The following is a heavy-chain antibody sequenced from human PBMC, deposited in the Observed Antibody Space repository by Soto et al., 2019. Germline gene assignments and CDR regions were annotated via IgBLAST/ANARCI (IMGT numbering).Heavy chain of an antibody. D-gene: IGHD3-16*02. J-gene: IGHJ4*02. V-gene: IGHV1-8*01. CDR1: GDMFTSYD. CDR3: SKGVIDGWLDATN. Sequence: QVQLVQSGAEVKKPGASVKVSCKDSGDMFTSYDINWVRQGTRQGLEWLGRMNPNSGNTGYARNFQGRDSITRDESISPTYLELSSLTSDDSAVYCCSKGVIDGWLDATNWGQGAPFLVTS. CDR2: MNPNSGNT.